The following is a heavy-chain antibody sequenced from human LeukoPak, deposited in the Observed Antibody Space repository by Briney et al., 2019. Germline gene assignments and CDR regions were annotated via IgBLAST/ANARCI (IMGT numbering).Heavy chain of an antibody. CDR2: IYYSGST. CDR3: ARGGLMNAAEYFQH. V-gene: IGHV4-59*11. J-gene: IGHJ1*01. CDR1: GGSISSHY. Sequence: SETLSLTCTVSGGSISSHYWSWIRQPPGKGLEWIGYIYYSGSTNYNPSLKSRVTISVDTSKNQFSLKLSSVTAADTAVYYCARGGLMNAAEYFQHWGQGTLVTVSS. D-gene: IGHD1-1*01.